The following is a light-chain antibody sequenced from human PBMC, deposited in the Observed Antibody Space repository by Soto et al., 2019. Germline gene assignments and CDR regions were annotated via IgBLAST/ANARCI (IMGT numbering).Light chain of an antibody. CDR2: EHN. V-gene: IGLV6-57*04. J-gene: IGLJ2*01. CDR1: SGGIASNY. CDR3: QSYDSSTVI. Sequence: NFMLTQPHSVSESPGKTVTISCTRSSGGIASNYVQWYQQRPGSAPTTVIYEHNQRPSGVPDRCSGSTDGSSNSASLTISGLQTDDEADYYCQSYDSSTVIFGGGTKLTVL.